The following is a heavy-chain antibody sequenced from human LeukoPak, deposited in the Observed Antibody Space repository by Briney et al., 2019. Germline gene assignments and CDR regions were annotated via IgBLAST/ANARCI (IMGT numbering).Heavy chain of an antibody. J-gene: IGHJ6*02. Sequence: PSETLSLTCTVSGGSISSYYWSWVPDPAGKGLEWVGRIYTSGSTNYNPSLKSRVTMSVDPSKNQFSLKLSSVTAADTAVYYCARLYDSSGYIHPPYYYYGMDVWGQGTTVTVSS. V-gene: IGHV4-4*07. CDR2: IYTSGST. CDR3: ARLYDSSGYIHPPYYYYGMDV. CDR1: GGSISSYY. D-gene: IGHD3-22*01.